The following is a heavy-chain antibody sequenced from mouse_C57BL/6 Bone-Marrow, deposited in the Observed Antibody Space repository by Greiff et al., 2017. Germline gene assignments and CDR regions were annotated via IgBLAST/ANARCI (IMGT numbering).Heavy chain of an antibody. V-gene: IGHV1-80*01. D-gene: IGHD2-3*01. CDR2: IYPGDGDT. J-gene: IGHJ2*01. CDR3: ARTNDGYWDYFDY. Sequence: QVQLQQSGAELAKPGASVKISCKASGYAFSSYWMNWVKQRPGKGLEWIGQIYPGDGDTNYNGKFKGKATLTADKSSSTAYMQLSSLTSEDSAVYFCARTNDGYWDYFDYWGQGTTLTVSS. CDR1: GYAFSSYW.